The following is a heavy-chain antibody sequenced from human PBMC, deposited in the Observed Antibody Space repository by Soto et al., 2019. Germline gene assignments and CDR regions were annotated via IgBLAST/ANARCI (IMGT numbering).Heavy chain of an antibody. D-gene: IGHD3-10*01. V-gene: IGHV3-30*18. Sequence: GGSLRLSCAASGFTFSSYGMHWVRQAPGKGLEWVAVISYDGSNKYYADSVKGRFTISRDNSKNTLYLQMNSLRAEDTAVYYCAKSVLLWFGELSPSGMDVWGKGTTVTVSS. CDR2: ISYDGSNK. J-gene: IGHJ6*03. CDR1: GFTFSSYG. CDR3: AKSVLLWFGELSPSGMDV.